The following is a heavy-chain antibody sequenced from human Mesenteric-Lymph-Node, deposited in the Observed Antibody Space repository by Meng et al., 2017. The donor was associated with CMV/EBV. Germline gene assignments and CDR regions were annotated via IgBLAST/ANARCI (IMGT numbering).Heavy chain of an antibody. CDR2: IKTDGSFT. CDR1: GFTFSNHW. D-gene: IGHD3-3*01. CDR3: AKQGNGFRWHDH. V-gene: IGHV3-74*01. Sequence: GGSLRLSCVASGFTFSNHWMHWVRQAPGEGLVWVSSIKTDGSFTACADSVKGRFTISRDNAKNTLYLQMNSLRAEDTAVYYCAKQGNGFRWHDHWGQGTLVTVSS. J-gene: IGHJ5*02.